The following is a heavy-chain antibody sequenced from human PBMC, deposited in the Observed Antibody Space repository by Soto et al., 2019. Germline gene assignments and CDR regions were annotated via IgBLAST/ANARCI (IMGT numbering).Heavy chain of an antibody. J-gene: IGHJ4*02. CDR3: ARDSQNSYGLGGFDY. CDR1: GGSISSYY. Sequence: KPSETLSLTCTVSGGSISSYYWSWIRQPPGKGLEWIGYIYYSGSTNYNPSLKSRVTISVDTSKNQFSLKLSSVTAADTAVYYCARDSQNSYGLGGFDYWGQGTLVTVSS. V-gene: IGHV4-59*01. D-gene: IGHD5-18*01. CDR2: IYYSGST.